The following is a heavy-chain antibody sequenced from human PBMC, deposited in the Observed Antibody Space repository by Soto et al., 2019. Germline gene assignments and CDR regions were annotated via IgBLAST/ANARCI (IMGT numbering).Heavy chain of an antibody. Sequence: EVQLLASGGGLVQPGGSLRLSCAGSGFTFINFAMNWVRQAPGKGLEWVSTISGGGDAAFFADSVRGRFTISRDNSKDTVTLQMNSLGVDDTAVYYCARKVPGSTSRPDYWYFDLWGRGTLVTVSS. CDR3: ARKVPGSTSRPDYWYFDL. J-gene: IGHJ2*01. CDR1: GFTFINFA. D-gene: IGHD3-10*01. V-gene: IGHV3-23*01. CDR2: ISGGGDAA.